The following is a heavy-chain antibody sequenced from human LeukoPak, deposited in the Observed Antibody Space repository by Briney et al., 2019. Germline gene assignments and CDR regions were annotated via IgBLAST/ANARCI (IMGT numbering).Heavy chain of an antibody. CDR2: IKQDGSEK. V-gene: IGHV3-7*01. CDR3: ARGLGYSYGNGDY. CDR1: GFTFGNFA. J-gene: IGHJ4*02. D-gene: IGHD5-18*01. Sequence: GGSLRLSCAASGFTFGNFAMSWVRQAPGEGLEWVANIKQDGSEKYYVDSVKGRFTISRDNAKTSLFLQMSSLRAEDTAVYYCARGLGYSYGNGDYWGQGTLVTVSS.